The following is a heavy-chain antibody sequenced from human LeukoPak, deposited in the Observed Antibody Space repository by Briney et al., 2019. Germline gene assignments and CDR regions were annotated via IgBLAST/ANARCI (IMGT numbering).Heavy chain of an antibody. CDR2: TRSKASGGAT. CDR3: TRDHQTVTFDY. D-gene: IGHD5-18*01. Sequence: GGSLRLSCTTSGFTFGDYAMNWVRQAPGKGLEWVGFTRSKASGGATEYAASVKGRFTISRDDSKSIAYLQMNSLKTEDTAVYYCTRDHQTVTFDYWGQGTLVTVSS. V-gene: IGHV3-49*04. J-gene: IGHJ4*02. CDR1: GFTFGDYA.